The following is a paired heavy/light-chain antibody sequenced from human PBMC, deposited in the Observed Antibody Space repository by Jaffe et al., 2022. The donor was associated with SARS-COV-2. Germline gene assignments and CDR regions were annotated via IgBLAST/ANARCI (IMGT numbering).Light chain of an antibody. V-gene: IGKV2-24*01. CDR2: KIS. J-gene: IGKJ2*01. Sequence: DILMTQTPLSSPVTLGQSASISCRSSQSLAHSDGNTYLSWLHQRPGQPPRLLIYKISNRFSGVPDRFSGSGAGTDFTLKISRVEAEDVGFYYCMQATQFPYAFGPGTKLEIK. CDR3: MQATQFPYA. CDR1: QSLAHSDGNTY.
Heavy chain of an antibody. J-gene: IGHJ4*02. D-gene: IGHD5-12*01. CDR1: GGSLSGYY. Sequence: QVQLQQWGAGLLKPSETLSLTCAVYGGSLSGYYWSWIRQPPEKGLEWIGEINHSGRSIYNSSLKSRVTISVDTSKNQFFLKLTSVTAADTAMYYCARYGGYATPVDYWGQGTLVTVSS. V-gene: IGHV4-34*01. CDR2: INHSGRS. CDR3: ARYGGYATPVDY.